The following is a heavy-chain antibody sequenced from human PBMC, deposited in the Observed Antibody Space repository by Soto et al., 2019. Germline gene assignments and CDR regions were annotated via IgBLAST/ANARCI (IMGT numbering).Heavy chain of an antibody. CDR1: GFTFSSYS. CDR3: ARGGGEITRHFDY. Sequence: EVQLVESGGDLVKPGGSLRLSCADSGFTFSSYSMNWVRRAPGKGLEWVSSISSSRTYIYYADSVKGRFTISRDNGKNSLYLQMNSLSAEDTAVSYCARGGGEITRHFDYWGQGTLVTVYS. V-gene: IGHV3-21*01. J-gene: IGHJ4*02. D-gene: IGHD3-10*01. CDR2: ISSSRTYI.